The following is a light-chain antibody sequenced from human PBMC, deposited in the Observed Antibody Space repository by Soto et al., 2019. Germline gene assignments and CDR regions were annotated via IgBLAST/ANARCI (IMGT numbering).Light chain of an antibody. V-gene: IGKV3-15*01. CDR3: QQYNNWPPVT. CDR1: QTVSSN. Sequence: EVVMTQSPATLSVSPGERATLSCRASQTVSSNLAWYQQKPGQAPRLLIYGASTRATGIPARFSGSGSGTEFTLTISSLQSEDFAVYYCQQYNNWPPVTFGQGTKVEIK. J-gene: IGKJ1*01. CDR2: GAS.